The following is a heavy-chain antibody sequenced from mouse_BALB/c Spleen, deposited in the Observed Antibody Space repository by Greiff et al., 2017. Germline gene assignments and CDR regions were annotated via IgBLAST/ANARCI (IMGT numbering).Heavy chain of an antibody. CDR3: ARQDDYDLYYFDY. CDR2: ISSGGGST. CDR1: GFAFSSYD. J-gene: IGHJ2*01. V-gene: IGHV5-12-1*01. Sequence: EVKVVESGGGLVKPGGSLKLSCAASGFAFSSYDMSWVRQTPEKRLEWVAYISSGGGSTYYPDTVKGRFTISRDNAKNTLYLQMSSLKSEDTAMYYCARQDDYDLYYFDYWGQGTTLTVSS. D-gene: IGHD2-4*01.